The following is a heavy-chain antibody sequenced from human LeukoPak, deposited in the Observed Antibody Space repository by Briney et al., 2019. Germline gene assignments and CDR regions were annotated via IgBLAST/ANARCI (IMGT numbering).Heavy chain of an antibody. V-gene: IGHV3-48*01. CDR1: GFTFSSYS. Sequence: GGSLRLSCAASGFTFSSYSMNWVRQAPGKGREWVSYISSSSSTIYYADSVKGRFTISRDNAKNSLYLQMNSLRAEDTAVYYCARDYDSTQQAFDYWGQGTLVTVSS. CDR3: ARDYDSTQQAFDY. D-gene: IGHD3-22*01. J-gene: IGHJ4*02. CDR2: ISSSSSTI.